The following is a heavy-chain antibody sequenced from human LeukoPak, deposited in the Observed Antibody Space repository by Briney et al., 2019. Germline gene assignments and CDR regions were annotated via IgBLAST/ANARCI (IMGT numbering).Heavy chain of an antibody. Sequence: GGSLRLPCGASGFTFSTYAMHWVRQAPGKGLECVSVISYDGTTKDYADSVKGRFTISRNNSNDTLYLQMNSLRPEDTALYYCARVNTIFGVDIVSLGAEFEFWGQGTLVTVSS. J-gene: IGHJ4*02. V-gene: IGHV3-30*03. D-gene: IGHD3-3*02. CDR1: GFTFSTYA. CDR2: ISYDGTTK. CDR3: ARVNTIFGVDIVSLGAEFEF.